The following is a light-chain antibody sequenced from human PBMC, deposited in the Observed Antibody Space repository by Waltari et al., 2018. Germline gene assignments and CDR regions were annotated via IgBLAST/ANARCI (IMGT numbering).Light chain of an antibody. CDR2: AAS. J-gene: IGKJ1*01. Sequence: DIQMTQSLSSLSASVGDRVTITCRASQGISNSLAWFQQRPGKVPNLLLYAASPLQSGVPSRVSGSKSGTDFTLTISSLQPEDVGTYYCQNYDMALWTFGQGTKVEIK. CDR1: QGISNS. V-gene: IGKV1-27*01. CDR3: QNYDMALWT.